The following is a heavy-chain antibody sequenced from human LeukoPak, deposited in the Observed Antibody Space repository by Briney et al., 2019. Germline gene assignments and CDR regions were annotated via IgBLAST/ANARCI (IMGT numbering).Heavy chain of an antibody. CDR1: GFTFSSYE. J-gene: IGHJ3*02. D-gene: IGHD3-10*01. CDR2: ISSSGSTI. CDR3: ARDYIVNIWFGARNAFDI. Sequence: GGSLRLSCAASGFTFSSYEMNRVRQAPGKGLEWVSYISSSGSTIYYADSVKGRFTISRDNAKNSLYLQMISLRAEDTAVYYCARDYIVNIWFGARNAFDIWGQGTMVTVSS. V-gene: IGHV3-48*03.